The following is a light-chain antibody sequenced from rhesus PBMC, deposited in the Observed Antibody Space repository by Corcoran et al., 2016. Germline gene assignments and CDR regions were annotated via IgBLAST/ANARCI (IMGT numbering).Light chain of an antibody. CDR1: QGISSY. V-gene: IGKV1-37*01. CDR2: YAS. CDR3: QQYNRAPLT. J-gene: IGKJ4*01. Sequence: DIQMTQSPSSLSASVGDTVTITCRASQGISSYLAWYQQKPGKAPNPLIYYASNLESGVPSRFSGIGSGTAFTLTISSLQPEDFATYYCQQYNRAPLTFGGGTKVAIK.